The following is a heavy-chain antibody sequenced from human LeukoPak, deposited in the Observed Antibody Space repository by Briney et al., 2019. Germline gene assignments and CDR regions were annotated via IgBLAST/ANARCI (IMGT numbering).Heavy chain of an antibody. CDR2: INHSGST. J-gene: IGHJ5*02. V-gene: IGHV4-4*02. CDR3: ARSGGGPPGYGSGSYYRTFSWFDP. CDR1: GGSISSSNW. D-gene: IGHD3-10*01. Sequence: PSGTLSLTCAVSGGSISSSNWWSWVRQPPGKGLEWIGEINHSGSTNYNPSLKSRVTISVDTSKNQFSLKLSSVTAADTAVYYCARSGGGPPGYGSGSYYRTFSWFDPWGQGTLVTVSS.